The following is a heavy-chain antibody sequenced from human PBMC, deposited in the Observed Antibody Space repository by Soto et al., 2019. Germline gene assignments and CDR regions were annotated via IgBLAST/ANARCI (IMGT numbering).Heavy chain of an antibody. J-gene: IGHJ4*02. V-gene: IGHV3-13*01. CDR3: ASGGWGSSWYEGGSRIDY. Sequence: EVQLVESGGGLVQPGGSLRLSCAASGFTFSNYDMHWVRQVTGKGLEWVSAIGAAGDTYYPDSVKGRFTISRKNAKNSLYLQMNSLRAEDTAVYYCASGGWGSSWYEGGSRIDYWGQGALVTVSS. CDR1: GFTFSNYD. CDR2: IGAAGDT. D-gene: IGHD6-13*01.